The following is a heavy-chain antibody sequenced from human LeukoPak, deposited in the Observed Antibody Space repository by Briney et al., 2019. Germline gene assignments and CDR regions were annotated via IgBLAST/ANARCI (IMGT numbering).Heavy chain of an antibody. D-gene: IGHD3-22*01. V-gene: IGHV1-69*13. CDR3: ASGDSSGYPLDY. CDR1: RGTFSSYA. CDR2: IIPIFGTA. J-gene: IGHJ4*02. Sequence: ASVKVSCKASRGTFSSYAISWVRQAPGQGLEWMGGIIPIFGTANSAQKFQVRVTITADESTSTAYMELSSLRSEDTAVYYCASGDSSGYPLDYWGQGTLVTVSS.